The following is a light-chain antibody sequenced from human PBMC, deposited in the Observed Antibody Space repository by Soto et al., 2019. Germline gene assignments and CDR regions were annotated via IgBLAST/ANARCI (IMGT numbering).Light chain of an antibody. Sequence: VLTQSPDTLSLSPGERATLSCRASQSVSSGYLAWYQQKPGQATRLLISGASSRATGIPDRFSGSGSGTEFTLTMSSLEPEDFAVYYCQQFRTFGPGTRVDV. V-gene: IGKV3-20*01. J-gene: IGKJ3*01. CDR2: GAS. CDR1: QSVSSGY. CDR3: QQFRT.